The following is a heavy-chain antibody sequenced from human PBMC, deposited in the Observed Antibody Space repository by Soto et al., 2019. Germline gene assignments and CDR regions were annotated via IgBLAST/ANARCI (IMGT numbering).Heavy chain of an antibody. V-gene: IGHV1-18*01. D-gene: IGHD2-2*01. CDR1: GYTFISYG. Sequence: QIKLVQSGAEVKKAGASVKVSCKASGYTFISYGIAWVRQAPGQGLEWMGWISPYNGKTNYAQKFQDRVTMTTDTSMSTAYMDVRSLRSDHTALSYCARAAYATSWVGIIHTGVHGVEIDFWGHGTLVTVCS. CDR3: ARAAYATSWVGIIHTGVHGVEIDF. CDR2: ISPYNGKT. J-gene: IGHJ4*01.